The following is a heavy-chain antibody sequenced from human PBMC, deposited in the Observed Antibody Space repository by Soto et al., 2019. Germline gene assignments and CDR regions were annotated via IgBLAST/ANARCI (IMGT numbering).Heavy chain of an antibody. J-gene: IGHJ5*02. CDR1: GFTFSTFA. Sequence: GGSLRLSCAASGFTFSTFAMNWVRQAPGEGLEWVSSISGSGGNTQYADSVKGRVTISRDNSKNTLYLQMNALRAEDTAVYYCAKCDVLMTTSGAWCNWFDPWGQGTLVTVSS. D-gene: IGHD2-15*01. CDR3: AKCDVLMTTSGAWCNWFDP. CDR2: ISGSGGNT. V-gene: IGHV3-23*01.